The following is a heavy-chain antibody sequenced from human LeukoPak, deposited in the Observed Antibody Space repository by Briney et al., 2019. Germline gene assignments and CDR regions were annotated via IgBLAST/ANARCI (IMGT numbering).Heavy chain of an antibody. J-gene: IGHJ4*02. CDR1: GFTFSSYA. CDR2: ISGSGGST. Sequence: PGGSLRLSCAASGFTFSSYAMSRVRQAPGKGLEWVSAISGSGGSTYYADSVKGRFTISRDNSKNTLYLQMNSLRAEDTAVYYCAKAPRRLRNQWLVPFDYWGQGTLVTVSS. D-gene: IGHD6-19*01. CDR3: AKAPRRLRNQWLVPFDY. V-gene: IGHV3-23*01.